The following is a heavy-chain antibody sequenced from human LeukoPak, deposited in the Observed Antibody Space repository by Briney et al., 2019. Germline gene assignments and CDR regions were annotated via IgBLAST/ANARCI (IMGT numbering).Heavy chain of an antibody. D-gene: IGHD6-19*01. J-gene: IGHJ4*02. CDR1: GFTFSNYG. CDR2: ISGSDGNT. CDR3: LAVAGY. V-gene: IGHV3-23*01. Sequence: GGSLRLSCAASGFTFSNYGMSWVRQAPGKGLEWVSVISGSDGNTDYADSVKGRFTISRDNSKNTLYLQMNSLRAEDTAVYYCLAVAGYWGQGTLVTVSS.